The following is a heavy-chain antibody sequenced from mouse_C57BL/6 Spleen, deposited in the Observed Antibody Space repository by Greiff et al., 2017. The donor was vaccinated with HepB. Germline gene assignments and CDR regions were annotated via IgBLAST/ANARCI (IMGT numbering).Heavy chain of an antibody. Sequence: EVMLVESGEGLVKPGGSLKLSCAASGFTFSSYAMSWVRQTPEKRLEWVAYISSGGDYIYYADTVKGRFTISRDNARNTLYLQMSSLKSEDTAMYYCTREGTTVVAHWYFDVWGTGTTVTVSS. CDR3: TREGTTVVAHWYFDV. CDR2: ISSGGDYI. J-gene: IGHJ1*03. CDR1: GFTFSSYA. V-gene: IGHV5-9-1*02. D-gene: IGHD1-1*01.